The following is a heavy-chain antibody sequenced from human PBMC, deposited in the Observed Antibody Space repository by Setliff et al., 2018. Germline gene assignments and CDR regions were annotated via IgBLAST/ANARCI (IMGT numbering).Heavy chain of an antibody. V-gene: IGHV4-59*01. Sequence: ETLSLTCTVSGGPISSYFWSWIRQPPGKGLEWIGYISHLGITSYNPSLKSRATISVDTSKNQFSLQLTSVTSADTAVYFCARGGVLGTGDFDYWGQGTLVTVSA. CDR3: ARGGVLGTGDFDY. CDR1: GGPISSYF. J-gene: IGHJ4*02. CDR2: ISHLGIT. D-gene: IGHD2-8*01.